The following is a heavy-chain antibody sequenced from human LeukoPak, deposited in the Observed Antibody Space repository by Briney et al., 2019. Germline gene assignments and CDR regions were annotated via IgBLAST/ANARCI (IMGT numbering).Heavy chain of an antibody. D-gene: IGHD2/OR15-2a*01. Sequence: GGSLRLSCAASGFAFSESWMHWVRQAPGKGLVWVSLIKSDGSGIAYADSVKGRFTISRDNAKKTVYLQMDSLRDEDTAVYYCAKDYFGSLEYWGQGTLVTVSS. CDR3: AKDYFGSLEY. V-gene: IGHV3-74*03. J-gene: IGHJ4*02. CDR2: IKSDGSGI. CDR1: GFAFSESW.